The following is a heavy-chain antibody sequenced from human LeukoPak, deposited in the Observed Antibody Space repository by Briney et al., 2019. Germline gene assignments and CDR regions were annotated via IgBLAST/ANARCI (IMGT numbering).Heavy chain of an antibody. CDR2: ISGSGGST. Sequence: PSETLSLTCAVSGDSISSQSWWSWVRQAPGKGLEWVSAISGSGGSTYYADSVKGRFTISRDNSKNTLYLQMNSLRAEDTAVYYCAKVAVADGQLEFDYWGQGTLVTVSS. V-gene: IGHV3-23*01. J-gene: IGHJ4*02. D-gene: IGHD6-19*01. CDR1: GDSISSQSW. CDR3: AKVAVADGQLEFDY.